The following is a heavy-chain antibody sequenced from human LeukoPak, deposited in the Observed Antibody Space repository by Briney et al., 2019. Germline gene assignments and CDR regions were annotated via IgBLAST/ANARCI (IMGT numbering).Heavy chain of an antibody. D-gene: IGHD3-9*01. J-gene: IGHJ3*02. CDR1: GYTFTSYA. V-gene: IGHV1-3*01. CDR2: INAGNGNT. Sequence: ASVKVSCKASGYTFTSYAKHWVRQAPGQRLEWMGWINAGNGNTKYSQKFQGRVTITRDTSASTAYMELSSLRSEDTAVYYCARDSYYDILTGYNDAFDIWGQGTMVTVSS. CDR3: ARDSYYDILTGYNDAFDI.